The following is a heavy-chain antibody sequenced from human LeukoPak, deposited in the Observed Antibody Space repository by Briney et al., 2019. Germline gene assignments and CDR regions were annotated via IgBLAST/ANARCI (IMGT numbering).Heavy chain of an antibody. CDR1: GYTFTGDY. D-gene: IGHD5-12*01. J-gene: IGHJ4*02. V-gene: IGHV1-2*06. Sequence: ASVKVSCKASGYTFTGDYMHWVRQAPGQGLEWMGRINPNSGGTNYAQKFQGRVTMTRDTSMSTAYMELSRLRSDDTAVYYCAREYSGYPHHVDYWGQGTLVTVSS. CDR2: INPNSGGT. CDR3: AREYSGYPHHVDY.